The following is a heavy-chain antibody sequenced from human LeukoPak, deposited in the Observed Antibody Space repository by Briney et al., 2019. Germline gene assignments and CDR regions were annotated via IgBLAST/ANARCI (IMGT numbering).Heavy chain of an antibody. J-gene: IGHJ4*02. Sequence: PGGSLRLSCAASGFTFSPYEINWVRQAPGQGLEWVSYINGRGTTTYYADSVKGRFSISRDNAKNSVYLQMNSLRAEDTAVYYCARDVAYGDYFDYWGQGTLVTVSS. CDR3: ARDVAYGDYFDY. D-gene: IGHD4-17*01. CDR1: GFTFSPYE. CDR2: INGRGTTT. V-gene: IGHV3-48*03.